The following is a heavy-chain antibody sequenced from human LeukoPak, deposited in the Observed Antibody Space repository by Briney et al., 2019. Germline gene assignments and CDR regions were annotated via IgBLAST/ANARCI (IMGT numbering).Heavy chain of an antibody. Sequence: SETLSLTCTVSGGSVSSGSYYWSWIRQPPGKGLEWIGYIYYSESTNYNPSLKSRVTISVDTSKNQISLKLSSVTAADTAVYYCARDGARYYFDYWGQGTLVTVSS. V-gene: IGHV4-61*01. CDR3: ARDGARYYFDY. J-gene: IGHJ4*02. CDR2: IYYSEST. CDR1: GGSVSSGSYY.